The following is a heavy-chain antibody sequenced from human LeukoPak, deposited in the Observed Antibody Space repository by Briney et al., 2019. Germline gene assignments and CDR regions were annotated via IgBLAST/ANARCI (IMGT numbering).Heavy chain of an antibody. CDR2: IRSKAYGGTT. V-gene: IGHV3-49*04. D-gene: IGHD6-19*01. CDR3: TRDPNGIAVASFDY. J-gene: IGHJ4*02. Sequence: GGSLRLSCTASGFTFGDYAMSWVRQAPGKGLEWVGFIRSKAYGGTTEYAASVKGRFTISRDDSKSIAYLQMNSLKTEDTAVYYCTRDPNGIAVASFDYWGQGTLVTVSS. CDR1: GFTFGDYA.